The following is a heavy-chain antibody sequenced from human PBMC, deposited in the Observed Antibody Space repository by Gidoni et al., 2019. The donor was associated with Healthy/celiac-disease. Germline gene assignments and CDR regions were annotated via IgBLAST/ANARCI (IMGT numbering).Heavy chain of an antibody. V-gene: IGHV4-39*01. CDR1: GGSISSSSYY. CDR3: ARQRYGDYVDY. CDR2: IYYSGST. Sequence: QLQLQESGPGLVKPSETLSLTCPVSGGSISSSSYYWGWIRQPPGKGLEWIGSIYYSGSTYYNPSLKSRVTISVDTSKNQFSLKLSSVTAADTAVYYCARQRYGDYVDYWGQGTLVTVSS. J-gene: IGHJ4*02. D-gene: IGHD4-17*01.